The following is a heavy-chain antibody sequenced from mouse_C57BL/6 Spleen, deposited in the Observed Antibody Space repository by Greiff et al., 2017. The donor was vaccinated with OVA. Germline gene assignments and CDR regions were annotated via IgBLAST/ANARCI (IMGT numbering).Heavy chain of an antibody. CDR1: GYTFTSYD. CDR2: IYPGGGST. D-gene: IGHD2-4*01. J-gene: IGHJ4*01. Sequence: VQLQQSGPGLVKPGASVKLSCKASGYTFTSYDINWVRQRPGQGLEWIGWIYPGGGSTKYNEQFKGKATLTVDTSSSTAYMELHSLTSEDSAVYFCARAEDYDGEDYAMDYWGQGTSVTVSS. V-gene: IGHV1-85*01. CDR3: ARAEDYDGEDYAMDY.